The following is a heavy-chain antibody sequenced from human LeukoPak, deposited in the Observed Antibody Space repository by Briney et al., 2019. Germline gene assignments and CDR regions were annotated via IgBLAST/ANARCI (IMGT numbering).Heavy chain of an antibody. V-gene: IGHV4-61*02. J-gene: IGHJ4*02. D-gene: IGHD1-26*01. CDR2: IYTSGST. CDR3: AAVTRELLFDY. Sequence: SETPSLTCTVSGGSIGSGSYYWSWIRQPAGKGLEWIGRIYTSGSTNYNPSLKSRVTISVDTSKNQFSLKLSSVTAADTAVYYCAAVTRELLFDYWGQGTLVTVSS. CDR1: GGSIGSGSYY.